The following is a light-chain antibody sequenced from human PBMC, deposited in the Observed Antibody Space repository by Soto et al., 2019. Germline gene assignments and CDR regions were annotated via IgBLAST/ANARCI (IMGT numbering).Light chain of an antibody. CDR1: QSLDRDY. CDR3: HQYDSYPRK. Sequence: IQMTQSPATLSASLGDRVTMTCRASQSLDRDYLAWYQQKPGKAPNLLIYKASTLETGVSSRFTGGGSGTVFTLTISSLQPDDFATYYCHQYDSYPRKFGPGTTVDLK. J-gene: IGKJ1*01. V-gene: IGKV1-5*03. CDR2: KAS.